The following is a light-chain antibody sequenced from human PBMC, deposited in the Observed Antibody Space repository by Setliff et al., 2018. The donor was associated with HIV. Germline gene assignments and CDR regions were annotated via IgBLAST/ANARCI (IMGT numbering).Light chain of an antibody. CDR3: QAWDSSTLYV. Sequence: ELTQPPSVSVSPGQTASITCSGDKLGDKYACWYQQKPGQSPVLVIYQDNKRPSGIPERFSGSNSGNTATLTISGTQAMDEADYYCQAWDSSTLYVFGTGTKVTVL. V-gene: IGLV3-1*01. J-gene: IGLJ1*01. CDR1: KLGDKY. CDR2: QDN.